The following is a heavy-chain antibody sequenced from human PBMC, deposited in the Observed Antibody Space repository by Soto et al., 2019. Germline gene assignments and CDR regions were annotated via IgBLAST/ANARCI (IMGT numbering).Heavy chain of an antibody. D-gene: IGHD3-16*01. CDR3: AREGGESSDGLYYFDS. Sequence: SLTCTVSGGSTSSDNYWIWIRQPPLKGLEWIGHIYYSGNTDYNPSLKSRLAISIDTSKNQFSLKLSSVTAADTAVYFCAREGGESSDGLYYFDSWGQGSLVTVSS. CDR1: GGSTSSDNY. CDR2: IYYSGNT. J-gene: IGHJ4*02. V-gene: IGHV4-30-4*01.